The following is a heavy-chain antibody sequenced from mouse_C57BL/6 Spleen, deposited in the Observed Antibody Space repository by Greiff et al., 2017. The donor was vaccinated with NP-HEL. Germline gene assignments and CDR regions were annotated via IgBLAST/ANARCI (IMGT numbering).Heavy chain of an antibody. CDR1: GYTFTSYW. D-gene: IGHD2-2*01. CDR3: ARGGYHY. J-gene: IGHJ2*01. Sequence: VQLQQPGAELVKPGASVKLSCKASGYTFTSYWMQWVKQRPGQGLEWIGEIDPSDSYTNYNQKFKGKATLTVDTSSSTAYMQLSSLTSEDSAVYYCARGGYHYWGQGTTLTVSS. V-gene: IGHV1-50*01. CDR2: IDPSDSYT.